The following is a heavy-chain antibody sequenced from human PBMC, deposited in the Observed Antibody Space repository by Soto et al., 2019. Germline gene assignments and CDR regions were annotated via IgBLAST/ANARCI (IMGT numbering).Heavy chain of an antibody. CDR2: IWYDGSNK. D-gene: IGHD6-19*01. CDR1: GFTFSSYG. Sequence: GGSLRLSCAASGFTFSSYGMHWVRQAPGKGLEWVAVIWYDGSNKYYADSVKGRFTISRDNSKNTLYLQMNSLRAEDTAVYYCARAVSGIAVAGTRNYYYGMDVWGQGTTVTVSS. J-gene: IGHJ6*02. CDR3: ARAVSGIAVAGTRNYYYGMDV. V-gene: IGHV3-33*01.